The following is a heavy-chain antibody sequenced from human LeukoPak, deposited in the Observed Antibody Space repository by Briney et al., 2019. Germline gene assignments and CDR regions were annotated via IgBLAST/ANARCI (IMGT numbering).Heavy chain of an antibody. V-gene: IGHV3-64*01. D-gene: IGHD2-15*01. CDR1: GFSFSNYV. CDR3: ARDRDGGFAFDI. Sequence: GGSLRLSCAASGFSFSNYVVHWVRQAPGKGLEYVSAIMPNGETRGYANSMKGRFTISRDNSKNTLYHQMGSLRAEDMAIYYCARDRDGGFAFDIWGQGTLVTVSS. CDR2: IMPNGETR. J-gene: IGHJ3*02.